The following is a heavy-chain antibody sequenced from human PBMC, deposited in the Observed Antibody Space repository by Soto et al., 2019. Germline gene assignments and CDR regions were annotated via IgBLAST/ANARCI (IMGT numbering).Heavy chain of an antibody. CDR1: GFTFSSYA. D-gene: IGHD3-3*01. Sequence: GGSLRLSCAASGFTFSSYAMHWVRQAPGKGLEYVSAISSNGGSTYYANSVKGRFTIYRDNSKNTLYLQMGSLRAEDMAVHYCARDRYDYDFWSGYPNLYYYYYMDVWGKGTTVTVSS. V-gene: IGHV3-64*01. CDR3: ARDRYDYDFWSGYPNLYYYYYMDV. J-gene: IGHJ6*03. CDR2: ISSNGGST.